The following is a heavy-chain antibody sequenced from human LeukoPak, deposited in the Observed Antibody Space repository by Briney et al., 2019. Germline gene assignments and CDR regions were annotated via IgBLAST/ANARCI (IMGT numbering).Heavy chain of an antibody. V-gene: IGHV4-34*01. D-gene: IGHD3-10*01. J-gene: IGHJ4*02. CDR3: ARRRFGGSDFDY. CDR1: GGSFSGYY. Sequence: SETLSLTCAVYGGSFSGYYWSWIRQPPGKGLEWIGEINHSGSTNCNPSLKSRVTISVDTSKNQFSLKLSSVTAADTAVYYCARRRFGGSDFDYWGQGTLVTVSS. CDR2: INHSGST.